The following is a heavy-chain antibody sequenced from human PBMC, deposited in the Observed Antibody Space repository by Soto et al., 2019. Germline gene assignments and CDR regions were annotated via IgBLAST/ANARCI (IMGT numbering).Heavy chain of an antibody. CDR2: IYYSGST. J-gene: IGHJ4*02. CDR1: GGSVSSGSYY. CDR3: VRLWGYYFDY. Sequence: SETLSLTCTVSGGSVSSGSYYWSWFRQPPGKGLEWIGYIYYSGSTNYNPSLKSRVTISVDTSKNQFSLKLSSVTAADTAVYYWVRLWGYYFDYWGQGTLVTVSS. V-gene: IGHV4-61*01. D-gene: IGHD2-21*01.